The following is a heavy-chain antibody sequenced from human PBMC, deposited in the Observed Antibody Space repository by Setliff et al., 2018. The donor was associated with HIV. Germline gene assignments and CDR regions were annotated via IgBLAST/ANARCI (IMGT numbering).Heavy chain of an antibody. J-gene: IGHJ3*02. V-gene: IGHV4-34*01. D-gene: IGHD5-12*01. Sequence: SETLSLTCAVYGGSLSGYYWSWIRQPPGKGLEWIGEINHDRTTNYNPSLKSRVTISIDTLKNQFSMKLYSVTAADTAVYYCATASGYDLFMGAFDIWGQGTMVTVSS. CDR3: ATASGYDLFMGAFDI. CDR2: INHDRTT. CDR1: GGSLSGYY.